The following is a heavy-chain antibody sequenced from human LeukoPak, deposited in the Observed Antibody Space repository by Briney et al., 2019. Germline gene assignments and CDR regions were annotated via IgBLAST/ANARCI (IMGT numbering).Heavy chain of an antibody. D-gene: IGHD7-27*01. CDR2: VKGKTDGGTT. J-gene: IGHJ4*02. Sequence: GGSLRLSCAASGFTFRTYAMTWVRQAPGKGLEWVGRVKGKTDGGTTGYAAPVKGRFTISRDDSKNTMYLQMNSLKTEDTAMYYCTTHILTGDFDYWGQGTLVTVSS. V-gene: IGHV3-15*01. CDR1: GFTFRTYA. CDR3: TTHILTGDFDY.